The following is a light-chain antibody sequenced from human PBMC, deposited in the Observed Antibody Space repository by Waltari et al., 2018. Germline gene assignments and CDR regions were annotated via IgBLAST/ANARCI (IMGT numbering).Light chain of an antibody. V-gene: IGLV1-47*01. Sequence: QSVLTQPPSASGTPGQRVTISCSGSSSNIGSNYLYWYQQLPGAAPKLLIYRNNQRPSGVPARFSGSKSGTSAALAISGLRSEEEADDYCAAWDDSLSGRVFGGGTKLTVL. CDR2: RNN. J-gene: IGLJ3*02. CDR1: SSNIGSNY. CDR3: AAWDDSLSGRV.